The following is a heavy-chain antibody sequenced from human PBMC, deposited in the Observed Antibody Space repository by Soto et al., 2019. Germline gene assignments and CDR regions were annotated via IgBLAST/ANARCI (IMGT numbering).Heavy chain of an antibody. CDR3: ASNDILTGYRGHYYMDV. Sequence: EVQLVESGGGLVKPGGSLRLSCAASGFTFSSYSMNWVRQAPGKGLEWVSSISSSSSYIYYADSVKGRFTISRDNAKNSLYLQMYSLRAEVTAVYYCASNDILTGYRGHYYMDVWGKGTTVTVSS. D-gene: IGHD3-9*01. J-gene: IGHJ6*03. CDR2: ISSSSSYI. CDR1: GFTFSSYS. V-gene: IGHV3-21*01.